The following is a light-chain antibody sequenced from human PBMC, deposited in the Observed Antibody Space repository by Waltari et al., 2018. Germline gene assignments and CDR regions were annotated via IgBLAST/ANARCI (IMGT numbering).Light chain of an antibody. CDR3: QQYYTTPYT. Sequence: DIVMTQSPDSLAVSLGERATINCKSSQNVLYSSNNKNYFAWYQQKPGQPPKLLISWASVRESGVPDRFSGSGSGTDFTLTISSLQDEDVAVYYCQQYYTTPYTFGQGTKLDIK. J-gene: IGKJ2*01. CDR1: QNVLYSSNNKNY. CDR2: WAS. V-gene: IGKV4-1*01.